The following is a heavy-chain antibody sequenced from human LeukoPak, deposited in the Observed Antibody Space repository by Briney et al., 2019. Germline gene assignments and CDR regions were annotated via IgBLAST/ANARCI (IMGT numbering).Heavy chain of an antibody. Sequence: PGGSLRLSCAASGFTFSSYGMSWVRQAPGEGLEWVSAISGSGGSTYYADSVKGRFTISRDNSKNTLYLQMNSLRAEDTAVYYCAKVIPPDYDILTGYGWFDPWGQGTLVTVSS. CDR3: AKVIPPDYDILTGYGWFDP. D-gene: IGHD3-9*01. CDR1: GFTFSSYG. J-gene: IGHJ5*02. CDR2: ISGSGGST. V-gene: IGHV3-23*01.